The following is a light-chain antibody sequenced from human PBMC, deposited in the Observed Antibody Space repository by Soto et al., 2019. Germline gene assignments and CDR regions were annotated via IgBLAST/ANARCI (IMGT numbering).Light chain of an antibody. CDR3: FSYTSSGTYV. J-gene: IGLJ1*01. Sequence: ALAQPASVSGSPGQSITISCTGTSSDVGNYKYGSWYQQHPGKAPKLMIYEVSNRPSGVSNRFSGSKSGNTASLTISGLQAEEETDYYCFSYTSSGTYVFGTGTKVTVL. CDR2: EVS. V-gene: IGLV2-14*01. CDR1: SSDVGNYKY.